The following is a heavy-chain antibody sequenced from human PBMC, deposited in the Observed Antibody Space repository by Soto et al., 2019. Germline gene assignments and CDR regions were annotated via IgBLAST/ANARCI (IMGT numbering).Heavy chain of an antibody. J-gene: IGHJ6*02. Sequence: EVQLVESGGGLVKPGGSLRLSCEASGFTFSFYSMNWVRQAPGKGLEWVSHITTSGSYIYYTDSVKGRFTISRDNAKNPLYLQRNSLRAEDTAFYYLARDGYSNSAIYGMEGWGQGTTVTVSS. D-gene: IGHD4-4*01. CDR3: ARDGYSNSAIYGMEG. V-gene: IGHV3-21*01. CDR2: ITTSGSYI. CDR1: GFTFSFYS.